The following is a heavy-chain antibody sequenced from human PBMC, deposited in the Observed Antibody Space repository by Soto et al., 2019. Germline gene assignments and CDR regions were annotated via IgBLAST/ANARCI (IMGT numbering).Heavy chain of an antibody. D-gene: IGHD3-3*02. V-gene: IGHV1-46*01. CDR3: ARRGSIFGVVHTFED. Sequence: ASVKVSCKASGYTFTSYYMHWVRQAPGQGLEWMGIINPSGGSTSYAQKFQGRVTMTRDTSTSTVYMELSSLRSEDTAVYYCARRGSIFGVVHTFEDWGQGTLVTVSS. CDR1: GYTFTSYY. CDR2: INPSGGST. J-gene: IGHJ4*02.